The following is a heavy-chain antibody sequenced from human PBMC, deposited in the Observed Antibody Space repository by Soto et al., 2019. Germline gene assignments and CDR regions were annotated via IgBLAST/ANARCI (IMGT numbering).Heavy chain of an antibody. CDR1: GFTFDYNG. Sequence: SLRLPCAVSGFTFDYNGIHWVRQAPEKGLGWVSGINWKSDILYADFVKGRFTISRDNAENSLYQQKSSLRAEEAALYYCAISQDRGGRTSFIYWGQGTPVTVSS. CDR2: INWKSDI. V-gene: IGHV3-9*01. J-gene: IGHJ4*02. CDR3: AISQDRGGRTSFIY. D-gene: IGHD3-16*01.